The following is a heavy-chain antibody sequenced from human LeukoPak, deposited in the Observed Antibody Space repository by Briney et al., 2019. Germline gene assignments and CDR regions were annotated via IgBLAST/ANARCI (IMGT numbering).Heavy chain of an antibody. J-gene: IGHJ3*02. Sequence: PSVTLSLTCTVSGGSISSYFWSWIRQPAGKGLEWIGRIYISGSTNYNPSLKSRVTMSVDTSKNQLSLKLSSVTAADTAVYYCARAFGPNDVFDIWGQGTMVTVSS. V-gene: IGHV4-4*07. CDR3: ARAFGPNDVFDI. D-gene: IGHD2/OR15-2a*01. CDR1: GGSISSYF. CDR2: IYISGST.